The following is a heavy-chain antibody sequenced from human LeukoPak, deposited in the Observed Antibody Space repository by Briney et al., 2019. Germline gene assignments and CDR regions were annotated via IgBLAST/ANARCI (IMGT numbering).Heavy chain of an antibody. CDR2: ISSSGSTI. Sequence: PGXSLRLSCAASGFTFSSYEMNWVRQAPGKGLEWVSYISSSGSTIYYADSVKGRFTISRDNAKNSLYLQMNSLRAEDTAVYYCARLSRDGYAFDYWGQGTLVTVSS. CDR1: GFTFSSYE. V-gene: IGHV3-48*03. J-gene: IGHJ4*02. D-gene: IGHD5-24*01. CDR3: ARLSRDGYAFDY.